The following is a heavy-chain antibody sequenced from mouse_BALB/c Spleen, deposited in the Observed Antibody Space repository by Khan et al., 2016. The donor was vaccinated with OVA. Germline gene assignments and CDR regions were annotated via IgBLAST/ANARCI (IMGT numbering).Heavy chain of an antibody. CDR3: AINGNYVGGFDN. J-gene: IGHJ2*01. D-gene: IGHD2-1*01. Sequence: VQLQQSGAELVKPGASVKLSCTASGFNIKDTYMHWVKQRPEQGLEWIGRIDPANGNTKYDPKFQGKATITADTSSNPAYLQLSSQTSEDTAVYYCAINGNYVGGFDNWGQGTTRTVSS. V-gene: IGHV14-3*02. CDR1: GFNIKDTY. CDR2: IDPANGNT.